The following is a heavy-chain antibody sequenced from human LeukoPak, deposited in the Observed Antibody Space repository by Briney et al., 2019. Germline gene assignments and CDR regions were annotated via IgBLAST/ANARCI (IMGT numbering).Heavy chain of an antibody. CDR1: GGSISSGSYY. J-gene: IGHJ6*03. CDR3: ARGCKFAPRVTSYYYYYYMDV. V-gene: IGHV4-39*07. CDR2: INHSGST. D-gene: IGHD3-3*01. Sequence: SQTLSLTCTVSGGSISSGSYYWSWIRQPPGKGLEWIGEINHSGSTNYNPSLKSRVTISVDTSKNQFSLKLSSVTAADTAVYYCARGCKFAPRVTSYYYYYYMDVWGKGTTVTVSS.